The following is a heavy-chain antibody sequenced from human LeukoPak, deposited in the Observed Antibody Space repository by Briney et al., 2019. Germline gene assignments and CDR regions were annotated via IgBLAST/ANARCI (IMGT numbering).Heavy chain of an antibody. Sequence: ASVKVSCKASGYTFTSYGISWVRQAPGQGLEWMGWISAYNGNTNYAQKLQGRVTMTTDTSTSTAYMELRSLRSDDTAVYYCARDSGVHVRDSSGYSLRGYYYYGMDVWGQGTTVTVSS. J-gene: IGHJ6*02. CDR1: GYTFTSYG. CDR2: ISAYNGNT. D-gene: IGHD3-22*01. V-gene: IGHV1-18*01. CDR3: ARDSGVHVRDSSGYSLRGYYYYGMDV.